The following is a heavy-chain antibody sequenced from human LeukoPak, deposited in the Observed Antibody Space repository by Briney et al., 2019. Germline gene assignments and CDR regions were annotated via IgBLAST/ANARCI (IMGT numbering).Heavy chain of an antibody. CDR2: INPSGGST. Sequence: ASVKVSCKASGYTFTTYYMHWVRQAPGQGLEWMGMINPSGGSTGYAQNYQGRVTITRDTSTSTVYMELSSLRYEDTAVYYCARVGRTYSSGWYFDYWGQGTLVTVSS. V-gene: IGHV1-46*01. CDR3: ARVGRTYSSGWYFDY. J-gene: IGHJ4*02. CDR1: GYTFTTYY. D-gene: IGHD6-19*01.